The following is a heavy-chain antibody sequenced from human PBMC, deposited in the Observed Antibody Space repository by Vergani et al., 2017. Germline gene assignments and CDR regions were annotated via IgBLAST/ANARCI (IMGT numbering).Heavy chain of an antibody. V-gene: IGHV1-69*08. J-gene: IGHJ4*02. Sequence: QVQLVQSGAEVKKPGSSVKVSCKASGGTFSSYTISWVRQAPGQGLEWMGRIIPILGIANYAQKFQGRVTMTTDTSTSTAYMELSRLRSDDTAVYYCARDRDGYNDFDYWGQGTLVTVSS. D-gene: IGHD5-24*01. CDR2: IIPILGIA. CDR3: ARDRDGYNDFDY. CDR1: GGTFSSYT.